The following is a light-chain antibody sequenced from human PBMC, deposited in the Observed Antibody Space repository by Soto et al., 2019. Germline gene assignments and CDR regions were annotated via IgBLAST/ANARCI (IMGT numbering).Light chain of an antibody. V-gene: IGKV3-20*01. Sequence: TVLTQSPATLSFSPGERVTLSCRASQSVDTYLAWYQQKSGRAPRLLIYGASNRATGIPDRFSGSGSGTDFTLTISRLEPEDFAVYYCQQYGSSGTFGQGTKVDNK. J-gene: IGKJ1*01. CDR3: QQYGSSGT. CDR1: QSVDTY. CDR2: GAS.